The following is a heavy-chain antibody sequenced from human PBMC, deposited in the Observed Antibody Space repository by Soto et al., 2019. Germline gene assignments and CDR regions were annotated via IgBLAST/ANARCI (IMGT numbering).Heavy chain of an antibody. J-gene: IGHJ4*02. CDR1: GFTFGDYA. CDR3: TRVPLYGDYWNFDY. D-gene: IGHD4-17*01. CDR2: IRSKAYGGTT. V-gene: IGHV3-49*05. Sequence: EVQLVESGGGLVKPGRSLRLSCTASGFTFGDYAMSWFRQAPGKGLEWVGFIRSKAYGGTTEYAASVKGRFTISRDDSKSIAYLQMNSLKTEDTAVYYCTRVPLYGDYWNFDYWGQGTLVTVSS.